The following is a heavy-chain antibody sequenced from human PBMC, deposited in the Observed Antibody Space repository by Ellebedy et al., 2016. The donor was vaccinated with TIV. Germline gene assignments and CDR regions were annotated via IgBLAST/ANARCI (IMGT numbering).Heavy chain of an antibody. Sequence: GESLKISXAASGFTFSNCGMHWVRQAPGKGLEWVAVISYDGSDKYYADSVEGRFTISRDNFKNTLDLQMDSLRAEDTAVYYCGKGQSYYGSGATDYWGQGTLVTVSS. CDR1: GFTFSNCG. CDR2: ISYDGSDK. V-gene: IGHV3-30*18. D-gene: IGHD3-10*01. CDR3: GKGQSYYGSGATDY. J-gene: IGHJ4*02.